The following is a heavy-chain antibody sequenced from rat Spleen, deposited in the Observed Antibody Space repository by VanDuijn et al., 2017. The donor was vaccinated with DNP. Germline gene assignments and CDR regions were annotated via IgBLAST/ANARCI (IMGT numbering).Heavy chain of an antibody. V-gene: IGHV2-43*01. CDR2: IWAVGTT. CDR1: GFSLTSYH. CDR3: ARGGVYYGLFDY. Sequence: QVQLKESGPGLVQPSQTLSLTCTVSGFSLTSYHVSWVRQPPGKGLEWMGVIWAVGTTASNSLLKSRLSITRDTSTRQVFLKMNSLQAEDTATYYCARGGVYYGLFDYWGQGVMVTVSS. D-gene: IGHD1-6*01. J-gene: IGHJ2*01.